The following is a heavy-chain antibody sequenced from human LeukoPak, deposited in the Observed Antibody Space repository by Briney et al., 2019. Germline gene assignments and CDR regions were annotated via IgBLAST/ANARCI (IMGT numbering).Heavy chain of an antibody. CDR3: ARGRYDSSGYYYGAFDI. Sequence: SETLSLTCAVYGGSFSGYYWSWIRQPPGKGLEWIGYIYYSGSTNSNPSLKSRVTISVDTSKNQFSLKLSSVTAADTAVYYCARGRYDSSGYYYGAFDIWGQGTMVTVSS. D-gene: IGHD3-22*01. V-gene: IGHV4-59*01. CDR2: IYYSGST. J-gene: IGHJ3*02. CDR1: GGSFSGYY.